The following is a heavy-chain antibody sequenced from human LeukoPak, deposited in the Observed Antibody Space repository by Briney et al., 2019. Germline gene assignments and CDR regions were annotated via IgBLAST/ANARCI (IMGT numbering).Heavy chain of an antibody. D-gene: IGHD2-2*01. CDR3: ARALPALDDYYYYYMDV. V-gene: IGHV4-30-4*08. Sequence: PSETLPLTCTVSGGSISSGDYYWSWIRQPPGKGLEWIGYIYYSGSTYYNPSLKSRVTISVDTSKNQFSLKLSSVTAADAAVYYCARALPALDDYYYYYMDVWGKGTTVTVSS. CDR1: GGSISSGDYY. CDR2: IYYSGST. J-gene: IGHJ6*03.